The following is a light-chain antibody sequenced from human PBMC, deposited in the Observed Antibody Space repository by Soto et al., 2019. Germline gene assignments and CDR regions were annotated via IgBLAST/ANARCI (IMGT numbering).Light chain of an antibody. J-gene: IGKJ4*01. CDR2: GAS. CDR1: QTISGT. CDR3: QHRSNWPLT. Sequence: EIVMTQSPATLSVSPGGRATLSCRASQTISGTLAWYQQKPGQAPRLLIHGASTRAPGFPARFSGSGSGTDFTLTISSLQSEDFAVYYCQHRSNWPLTFGGGTKVEIK. V-gene: IGKV3-15*01.